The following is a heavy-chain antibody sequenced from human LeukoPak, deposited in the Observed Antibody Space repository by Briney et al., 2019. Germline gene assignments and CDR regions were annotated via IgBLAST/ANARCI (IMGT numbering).Heavy chain of an antibody. CDR2: VTGNAANT. V-gene: IGHV3-23*01. J-gene: IGHJ4*02. Sequence: GGSLRLSCAASGFTFSSYAMSWVRQAPGKGLEWVSGVTGNAANTYYADSVKGRFAISRDNSKNTVYLQMNSLRVEDTAIYYCTKGRLDPNLVLDYWGQGTLVTVSS. D-gene: IGHD2-8*02. CDR1: GFTFSSYA. CDR3: TKGRLDPNLVLDY.